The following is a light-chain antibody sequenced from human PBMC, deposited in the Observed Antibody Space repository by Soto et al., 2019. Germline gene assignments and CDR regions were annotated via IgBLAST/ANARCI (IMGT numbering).Light chain of an antibody. V-gene: IGLV1-44*01. CDR1: SSNIGRNA. CDR3: NSYTNDNAQL. CDR2: SNY. J-gene: IGLJ2*01. Sequence: QSILTQPPSASATPGQRVTISCSGSSSNIGRNAVSWFQQLPGTAPKLFIYSNYQRASGVPDRFSGSKSGTSASLTISVLQPEDEAHYYCNSYTNDNAQLFGGGTKLTVL.